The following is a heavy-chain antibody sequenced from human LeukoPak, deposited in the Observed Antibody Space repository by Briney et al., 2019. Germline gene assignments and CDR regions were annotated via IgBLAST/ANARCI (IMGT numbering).Heavy chain of an antibody. J-gene: IGHJ4*02. CDR3: ALAAEYYFDY. CDR2: INHSGST. CDR1: GGSFSGYY. V-gene: IGHV4-34*01. Sequence: SETLSLTCAVYGGSFSGYYWSWIRQPPGKGLEWIGEINHSGSTNYNPSLKSRVTISVDTSKNQFSLKLSSVTAADAAVYYCALAAEYYFDYWGQGTLVTVSS. D-gene: IGHD2-15*01.